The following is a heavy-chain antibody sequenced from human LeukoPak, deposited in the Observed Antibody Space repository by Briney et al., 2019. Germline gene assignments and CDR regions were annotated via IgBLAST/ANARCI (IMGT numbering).Heavy chain of an antibody. V-gene: IGHV4-34*01. D-gene: IGHD3-22*01. Sequence: PSETLSLTCAVYGGSFSGYYWSWIRQPPGKGLEWIGEINHSGSTNYNPSLKSRVTISVDTPKNQFSLKLSSVTAADTAVYYCASSSYYYDSSQGYYYGMDVWGQGTTVTVSS. CDR2: INHSGST. CDR1: GGSFSGYY. CDR3: ASSSYYYDSSQGYYYGMDV. J-gene: IGHJ6*02.